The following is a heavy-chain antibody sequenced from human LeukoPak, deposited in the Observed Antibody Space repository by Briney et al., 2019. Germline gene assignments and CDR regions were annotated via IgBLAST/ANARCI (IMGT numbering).Heavy chain of an antibody. CDR1: GFTFSSYW. D-gene: IGHD2-2*01. J-gene: IGHJ4*02. CDR3: AKDAYCSSTSCYQY. CDR2: IRYDGSNK. V-gene: IGHV3-30*02. Sequence: GGSLRLSCAASGFTFSSYWMSWVRQAPGKGLEWVAFIRYDGSNKYYADSVKGRFTISRDNSKNTLYLQMNSLRAEDTAVYYCAKDAYCSSTSCYQYWGQGTLVTVSS.